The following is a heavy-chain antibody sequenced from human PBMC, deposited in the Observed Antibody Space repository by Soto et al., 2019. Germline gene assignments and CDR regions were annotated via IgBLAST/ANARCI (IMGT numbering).Heavy chain of an antibody. CDR3: ARDLYSSGWYAAFDI. V-gene: IGHV3-74*01. Sequence: EVQLVESGGGLVQSGGSLRLSCAASGFTFSSYWMHWVRQAPGKGLVWVSGINSDGSSTSYADSVKGRFTISRDNAKNTLYLQMNSLRAEDTAVYYCARDLYSSGWYAAFDIWGQGTMVTVSS. CDR2: INSDGSST. J-gene: IGHJ3*02. CDR1: GFTFSSYW. D-gene: IGHD6-19*01.